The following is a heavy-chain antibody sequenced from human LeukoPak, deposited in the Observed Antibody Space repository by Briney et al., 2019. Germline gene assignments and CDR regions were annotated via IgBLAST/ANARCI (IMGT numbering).Heavy chain of an antibody. CDR3: ATGDTAMFDY. V-gene: IGHV3-7*01. J-gene: IGHJ4*02. CDR2: IKQDGSEK. Sequence: GGSLRLSCAASGFTFSSRDWMTWVRQAPGKGLEWVANIKQDGSEKYYVDSVKGRFTISRDNAKNSLYLQMNSLRAEDTAVYYCATGDTAMFDYWGQGTLVTVSS. CDR1: GFTFSSRDW. D-gene: IGHD5-18*01.